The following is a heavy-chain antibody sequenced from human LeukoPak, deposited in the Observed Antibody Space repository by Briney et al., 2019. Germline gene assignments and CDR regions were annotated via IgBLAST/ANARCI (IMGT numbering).Heavy chain of an antibody. CDR2: ASSGSSWI. J-gene: IGHJ5*02. D-gene: IGHD1-1*01. CDR1: GFTFSSYS. Sequence: GGSLRLSCAASGFTFSSYSMNWVRQAPGKGLEWVASASSGSSWIYYADSVRGRFTISRDNANNLLYLQMDSLRVEDTAIYYCARDAGGRTQREGWFDPWGQGTLVTVSS. CDR3: ARDAGGRTQREGWFDP. V-gene: IGHV3-21*06.